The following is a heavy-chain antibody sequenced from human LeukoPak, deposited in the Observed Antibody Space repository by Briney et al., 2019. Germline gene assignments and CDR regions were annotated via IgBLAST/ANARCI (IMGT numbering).Heavy chain of an antibody. D-gene: IGHD6-6*01. CDR3: ARHTAYSSSSPFDY. Sequence: KPSETLSLTCSVSGGSISSLYWSWIRQPPGKGLEWIGYIYYTGSTNYNPSLKSRVTMFVDMSKNQFSLRLSSVTAAVTAVYYCARHTAYSSSSPFDYWGQGTLVTVSS. CDR1: GGSISSLY. J-gene: IGHJ4*02. V-gene: IGHV4-59*08. CDR2: IYYTGST.